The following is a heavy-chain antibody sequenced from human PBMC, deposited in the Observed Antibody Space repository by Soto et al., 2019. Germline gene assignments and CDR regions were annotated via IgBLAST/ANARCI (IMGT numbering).Heavy chain of an antibody. CDR1: GYTFTNYG. CDR3: ARDCSSTSCYYYSYYMDV. J-gene: IGHJ6*03. V-gene: IGHV1-18*01. Sequence: GASVKVSCKASGYTFTNYGLSWVRQAPGQGLEWMGWISSYNGHTNYAQKLQGRVTMTADISTSTAYMELRSLRSDDTAVYYCARDCSSTSCYYYSYYMDVWGKGTSVTVSS. CDR2: ISSYNGHT. D-gene: IGHD2-2*01.